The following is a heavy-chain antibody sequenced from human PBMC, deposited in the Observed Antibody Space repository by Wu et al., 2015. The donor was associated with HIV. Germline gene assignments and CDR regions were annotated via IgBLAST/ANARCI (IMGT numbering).Heavy chain of an antibody. CDR3: ATLIRYNLNDKADAFDF. V-gene: IGHV1-69*15. Sequence: QVQLVQSGAEVKKPGSSVKVSCTGSGGTFNSFAISWVRQAPGQGLEWMGRIVPLFDAPNYSHKFHDRLTITADGSTTTAYMELSNLKSEDTAVYYCATLIRYNLNDKADAFDFWGHGTMVTVSS. D-gene: IGHD1-1*01. CDR2: IVPLFDAP. CDR1: GGTFNSFA. J-gene: IGHJ3*01.